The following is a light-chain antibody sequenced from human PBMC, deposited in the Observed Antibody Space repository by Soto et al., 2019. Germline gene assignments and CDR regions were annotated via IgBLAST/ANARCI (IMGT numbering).Light chain of an antibody. Sequence: DIQMTQSPSSLSASVGDRVTVTCRASQSISSYLNWYHQKPGKAPKLLIYAASSLQSGVPSRLSGSGSGTDFTLTISSLQPEDFATYYCQQSYSTPITFGGGTKVDIK. J-gene: IGKJ4*01. CDR2: AAS. CDR1: QSISSY. V-gene: IGKV1-39*01. CDR3: QQSYSTPIT.